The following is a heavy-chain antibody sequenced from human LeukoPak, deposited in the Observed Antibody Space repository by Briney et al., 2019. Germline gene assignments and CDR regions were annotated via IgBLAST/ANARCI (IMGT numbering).Heavy chain of an antibody. V-gene: IGHV4-59*08. Sequence: SETLSLTCTVSGGSISSYYWSWIRQPPGKGLEWIGYIYYSGSTNYNPSLKSRVTISLDTSKNQFSLKLSSVTAADTAVYFCARQTIAVAGRYFDFWGQGTLVTVSS. J-gene: IGHJ4*02. CDR1: GGSISSYY. CDR2: IYYSGST. D-gene: IGHD6-19*01. CDR3: ARQTIAVAGRYFDF.